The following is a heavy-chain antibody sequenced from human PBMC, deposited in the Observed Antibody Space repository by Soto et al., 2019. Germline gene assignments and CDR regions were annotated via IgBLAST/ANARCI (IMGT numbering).Heavy chain of an antibody. V-gene: IGHV4-39*01. CDR2: IYYSGST. CDR1: GNSISSSSYY. CDR3: AILPSATVVTNNWFDP. J-gene: IGHJ5*02. Sequence: SETLSLTGTVSGNSISSSSYYWGWIRQPPGKGLEWIGSIYYSGSTYYNPSLKSRVTISVDTSKNQFSLKLSSVTAADTAVYYCAILPSATVVTNNWFDPWGQGTLVTVS. D-gene: IGHD4-17*01.